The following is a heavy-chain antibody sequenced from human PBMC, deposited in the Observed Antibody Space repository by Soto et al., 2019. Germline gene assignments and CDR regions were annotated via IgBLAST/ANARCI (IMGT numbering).Heavy chain of an antibody. J-gene: IGHJ3*02. CDR3: GKGNFKWGTGDAFDI. D-gene: IGHD7-27*01. V-gene: IGHV3-23*01. CDR2: ISGTVGST. CDR1: GFTFNNYA. Sequence: GGSLRLSCAASGFTFNNYALNWVRQAPGKGLEWVSSISGTVGSTFYAGSAKGRFTISRDNSKNTLFLQMTSLRAEDTAVYYCGKGNFKWGTGDAFDIWGQGTLV.